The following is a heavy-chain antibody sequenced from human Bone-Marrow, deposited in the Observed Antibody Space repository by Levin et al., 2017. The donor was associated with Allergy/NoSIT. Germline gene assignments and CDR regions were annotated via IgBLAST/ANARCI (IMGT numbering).Heavy chain of an antibody. D-gene: IGHD6-19*01. CDR2: IFSGGST. V-gene: IGHV3-53*01. J-gene: IGHJ4*02. CDR3: ARAGDGYSSGNFDY. CDR1: GITVSSNY. Sequence: PGESLKISCAASGITVSSNYMSWVRQAPGKGLEWVSIIFSGGSTYYVGSVKGRFTISRDNSKNTVYLQMNSLRADDTALYYCARAGDGYSSGNFDYWGQGTMVTVSS.